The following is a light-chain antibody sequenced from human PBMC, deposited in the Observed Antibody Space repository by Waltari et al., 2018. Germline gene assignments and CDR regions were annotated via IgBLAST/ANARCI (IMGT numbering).Light chain of an antibody. Sequence: EIVLTQSPVTLSLSQGGGATLSCRASQSVRVYLACYQLKPGQAPRLLIYDASNRATGIPARFSGSGSGTDFTLTISSLEPEDFAVYYCQQRSNWPLTFGGGTKVDIK. CDR2: DAS. J-gene: IGKJ4*01. CDR3: QQRSNWPLT. CDR1: QSVRVY. V-gene: IGKV3-11*01.